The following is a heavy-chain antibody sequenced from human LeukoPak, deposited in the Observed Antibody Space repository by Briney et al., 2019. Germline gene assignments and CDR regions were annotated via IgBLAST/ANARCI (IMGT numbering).Heavy chain of an antibody. D-gene: IGHD2-15*01. CDR3: ARGRYCSADICSGGDAFDI. CDR2: IYTRGST. J-gene: IGHJ3*02. Sequence: SETLSLTCTVSGGYINNYYWSWIRQPAGKGLEWIGRIYTRGSTNYNPSLKSRVTMSVDTSKNQFSLKLSSVTAADTAVDYCARGRYCSADICSGGDAFDIWGQGTMVSVSS. V-gene: IGHV4-4*07. CDR1: GGYINNYY.